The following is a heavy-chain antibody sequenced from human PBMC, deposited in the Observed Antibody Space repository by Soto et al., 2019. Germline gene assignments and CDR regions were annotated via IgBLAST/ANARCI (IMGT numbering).Heavy chain of an antibody. D-gene: IGHD4-17*01. J-gene: IGHJ6*02. CDR3: ARVVDGDSMRSNYYGMDV. Sequence: QVQLQESGPGLVRPSETLSLTCTVSGGSISGGDYYWSWTRQHPGKGLEWIGYIYYSGSTYYNPSLKSRVTISIDTSKNQFSLKLSSVTAADTAMYYCARVVDGDSMRSNYYGMDVWGQGTTVTVSS. CDR1: GGSISGGDYY. CDR2: IYYSGST. V-gene: IGHV4-31*03.